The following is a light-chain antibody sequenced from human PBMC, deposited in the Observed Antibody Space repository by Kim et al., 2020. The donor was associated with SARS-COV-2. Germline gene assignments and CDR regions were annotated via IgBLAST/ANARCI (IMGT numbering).Light chain of an antibody. CDR2: GAS. J-gene: IGKJ3*01. CDR1: QGISSSL. Sequence: EIVLTQSPGTLSLSPGERATLSCRASQGISSSLLAWYQHRPGQAPRLLIFGASSRATDSPDRFSGSGSGTDFTLTISRLVPEDFAVYYCHQYGSSSLTFGPGTKVDIK. V-gene: IGKV3-20*01. CDR3: HQYGSSSLT.